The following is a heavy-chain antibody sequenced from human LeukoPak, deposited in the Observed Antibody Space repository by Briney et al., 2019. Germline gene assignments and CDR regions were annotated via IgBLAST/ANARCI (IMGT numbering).Heavy chain of an antibody. J-gene: IGHJ6*03. CDR3: AREGGGTTVSPWYYYYYMDV. CDR1: GFTFSSYS. CDR2: ISSSSSYI. V-gene: IGHV3-21*01. Sequence: PGGSLRLSCAASGFTFSSYSMNWVRQAPGKGLEWVSSISSSSSYIYYADSVKGRFTISRDNAKNSLYLQMNSLRAEDTAVYYCAREGGGTTVSPWYYYYYMDVWGKGITVTVSS. D-gene: IGHD4-17*01.